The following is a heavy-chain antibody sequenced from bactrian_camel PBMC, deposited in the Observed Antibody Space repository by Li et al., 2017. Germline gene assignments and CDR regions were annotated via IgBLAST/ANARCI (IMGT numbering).Heavy chain of an antibody. V-gene: IGHV3S53*01. CDR3: AAARTLTGLPGPLTPSQYGS. CDR1: AYTYQ. Sequence: VQLVESGGGSVQAGGSLRLSCFASAYTYQMAWFRQAPGKEREGVAAIYGAGSPIYANSVKGRFSLSRDTAKCTLNLQMNSLKPEDTAMYYCAAARTLTGLPGPLTPSQYGSWGQGTQVTVS. D-gene: IGHD5*01. CDR2: IYGAGSP. J-gene: IGHJ4*01.